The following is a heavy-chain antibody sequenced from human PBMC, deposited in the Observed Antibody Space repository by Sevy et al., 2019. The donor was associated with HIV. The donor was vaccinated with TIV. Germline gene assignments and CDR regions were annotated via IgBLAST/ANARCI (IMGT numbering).Heavy chain of an antibody. CDR1: GGSISTYY. D-gene: IGHD3-3*01. V-gene: IGHV4-59*01. J-gene: IGHJ4*02. CDR3: ARNAFWSGAPDY. Sequence: SETLSLTCTVSGGSISTYYWSWIRQSPGKGLEWVGYIYYTGRTWYTPSSKSRATISVNTPKNQFCMELRSVTAADTAVYFCARNAFWSGAPDYWGPGNLVTVSS. CDR2: IYYTGRT.